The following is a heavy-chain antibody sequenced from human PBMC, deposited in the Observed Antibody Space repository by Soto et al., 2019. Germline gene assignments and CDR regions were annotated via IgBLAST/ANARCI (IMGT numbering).Heavy chain of an antibody. CDR3: AGGPNTSWAPLE. J-gene: IGHJ4*02. CDR1: GFTFSTHS. D-gene: IGHD2-2*01. Sequence: EVQLVESGGGLVKPGGSLRLSCAASGFTFSTHSMNWVRQAPGKGLEWVSSISSRNTYIYYADSVKGRFTISRDNAKNSLYLQMNSLRVEDTAVYYCAGGPNTSWAPLEWGQGTLVTVSS. V-gene: IGHV3-21*01. CDR2: ISSRNTYI.